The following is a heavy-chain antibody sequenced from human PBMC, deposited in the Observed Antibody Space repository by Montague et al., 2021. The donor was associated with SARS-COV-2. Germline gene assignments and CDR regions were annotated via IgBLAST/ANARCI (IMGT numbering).Heavy chain of an antibody. CDR1: SCYW. CDR3: ARGGSSGLGY. J-gene: IGHJ4*02. D-gene: IGHD6-6*01. Sequence: SCYWMHWVRQAPGKGLVWVSHINSDGTRINYADSVKGRFTISRDSAKNTLYLQMNSLRVEDTAVYYCARGGSSGLGYWGQGTLVTVSS. V-gene: IGHV3-74*01. CDR2: INSDGTRI.